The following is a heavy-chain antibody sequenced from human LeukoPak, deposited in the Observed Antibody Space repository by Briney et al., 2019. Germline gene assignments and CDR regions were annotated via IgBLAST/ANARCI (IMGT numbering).Heavy chain of an antibody. CDR2: ISSSSSTM. J-gene: IGHJ5*02. CDR3: ARGFTSDWRNWFDT. V-gene: IGHV3-48*04. Sequence: PGGSLRLSCAASGFTFSGYSMNWIRQAPGKGPEWLAYISSSSSTMYIADSVKGRFAVSRDNGRNSLHLQMNSLRVEDTAVYYCARGFTSDWRNWFDTWGQGALVTVSS. CDR1: GFTFSGYS. D-gene: IGHD3-9*01.